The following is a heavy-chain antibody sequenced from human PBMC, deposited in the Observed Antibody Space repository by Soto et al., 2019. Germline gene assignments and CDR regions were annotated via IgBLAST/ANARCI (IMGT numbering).Heavy chain of an antibody. V-gene: IGHV3-66*01. Sequence: EAQLVESGGGLVQPGGSLRLSCAASGFTVSSNYMSWVRQAPGKGLEWVSVIYSGGSTYYADSVKGRFTISRDNSKNTLYLQMNSLRAEDTAVYYCARVSYGSGYYFDYWGQGTLVTVSS. CDR3: ARVSYGSGYYFDY. CDR2: IYSGGST. J-gene: IGHJ4*02. CDR1: GFTVSSNY. D-gene: IGHD3-10*01.